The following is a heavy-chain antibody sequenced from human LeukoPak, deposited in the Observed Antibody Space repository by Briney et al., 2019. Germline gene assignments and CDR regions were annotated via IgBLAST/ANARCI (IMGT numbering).Heavy chain of an antibody. Sequence: SETLSLTCAVYGGSFSGYYWSWIRQPPGKGLEWIGRIYTSGSTNYNPSLKSRVTISVDTSKNQFSLKLSSVTAADTAVYYCARDRYYDSSGPPDWGQGTLVTVSS. CDR2: IYTSGST. CDR3: ARDRYYDSSGPPD. D-gene: IGHD3-22*01. CDR1: GGSFSGYY. V-gene: IGHV4-4*08. J-gene: IGHJ4*02.